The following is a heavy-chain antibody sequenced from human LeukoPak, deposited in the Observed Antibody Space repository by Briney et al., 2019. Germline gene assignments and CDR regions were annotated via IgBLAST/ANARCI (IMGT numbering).Heavy chain of an antibody. CDR1: GYIFNYYF. Sequence: ASVKVSCKASGYIFNYYFINWVRLAPGQGPEWMGQINPNGGTTTYAQKFRGRVTLTSDTSASTVYMELSGLRSEDTAVYYCARATSSDWYNFFASWGQGTLLTVSS. V-gene: IGHV1-46*02. D-gene: IGHD3-9*01. J-gene: IGHJ4*02. CDR3: ARATSSDWYNFFAS. CDR2: INPNGGTT.